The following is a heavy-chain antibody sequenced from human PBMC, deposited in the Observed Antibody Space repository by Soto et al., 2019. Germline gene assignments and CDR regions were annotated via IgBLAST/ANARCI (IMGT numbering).Heavy chain of an antibody. J-gene: IGHJ4*02. D-gene: IGHD3-3*01. Sequence: GGSLRLSCAASGFTFSSYWMSWVRQAPGKGLEWVANIKQDGSEKYYVDSVKGRSTISRENAKNSLYLQMNSLIAEDTAVYYCAKVAKSGVVIEYFDSWGQGSVVTVSS. V-gene: IGHV3-7*03. CDR1: GFTFSSYW. CDR3: AKVAKSGVVIEYFDS. CDR2: IKQDGSEK.